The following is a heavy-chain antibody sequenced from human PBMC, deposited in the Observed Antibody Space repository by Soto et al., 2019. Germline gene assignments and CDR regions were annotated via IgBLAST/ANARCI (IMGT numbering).Heavy chain of an antibody. CDR1: GFTFSRYG. D-gene: IGHD2-2*03. J-gene: IGHJ6*02. Sequence: TASGFTFSRYGMNWVRQAPGKWPEWVAYISSSSSTIYYADSVKGRFTISRDNAKNSLYLQMNSLRDEDTAVYYCARDGYCVSTTGYFPPDVGGQGTTVTVSS. CDR2: ISSSSSTI. CDR3: ARDGYCVSTTGYFPPDV. V-gene: IGHV3-48*02.